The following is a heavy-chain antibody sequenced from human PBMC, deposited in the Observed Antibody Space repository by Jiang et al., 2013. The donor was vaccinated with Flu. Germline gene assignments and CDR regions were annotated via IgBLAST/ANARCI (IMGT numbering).Heavy chain of an antibody. Sequence: GAEVKKPGASVKVSCKASGYTFTGYYMHWVRQAPGQGLEWMGWINPNSGGTNYAQKFQGWVTMTRDTSISTAYMELSRLRSDDTAVYYCARAAYYYDSSGYYFDYWGQGTLVTVSS. CDR3: ARAAYYYDSSGYYFDY. D-gene: IGHD3-22*01. V-gene: IGHV1-2*04. J-gene: IGHJ4*02. CDR1: GYTFTGYY. CDR2: INPNSGGT.